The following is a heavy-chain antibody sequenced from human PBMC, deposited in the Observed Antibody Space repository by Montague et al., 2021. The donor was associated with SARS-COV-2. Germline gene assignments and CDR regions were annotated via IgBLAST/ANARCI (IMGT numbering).Heavy chain of an antibody. CDR1: DGSFSGYY. V-gene: IGHV4-34*01. J-gene: IGHJ6*02. D-gene: IGHD1-14*01. Sequence: SETRSLTCAVYDGSFSGYYWNWIRQPPGKGLEWIGEISHGGTTNXNPSPKSRATISLDKSKSQFSLKLTSVTAADTAIYYCGRGRKVVPWFRYYDMDVWGQGTTVTVSS. CDR3: GRGRKVVPWFRYYDMDV. CDR2: ISHGGTT.